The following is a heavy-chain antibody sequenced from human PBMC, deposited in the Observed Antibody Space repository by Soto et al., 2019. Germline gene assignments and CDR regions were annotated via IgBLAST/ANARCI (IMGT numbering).Heavy chain of an antibody. CDR2: INHSGST. CDR1: GGSFSGYY. CDR3: ARGSGDSSGYYYGLDY. Sequence: PSETLSLTCAVYGGSFSGYYWSWIRQPPGKGLEWIGEINHSGSTNYNPSLKSRVTISVDTSKNQFSLKLSSVTAADTAVYYCARGSGDSSGYYYGLDYWGQGTLVTVSS. J-gene: IGHJ4*02. V-gene: IGHV4-34*01. D-gene: IGHD3-22*01.